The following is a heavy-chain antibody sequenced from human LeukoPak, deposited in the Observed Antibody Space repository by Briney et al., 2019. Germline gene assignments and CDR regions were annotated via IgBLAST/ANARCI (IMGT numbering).Heavy chain of an antibody. V-gene: IGHV4-4*07. Sequence: ETLSLTCTVSGDFISPYYWSWIRQPAGKELEWIGRIYPSGNTNYNPSLKSRLTMSIHTSKNQFSLNLTSVTAADTAVYFCARGPLSTGYFDFWGQGALVTVSS. CDR3: ARGPLSTGYFDF. CDR2: IYPSGNT. J-gene: IGHJ4*02. D-gene: IGHD2-8*02. CDR1: GDFISPYY.